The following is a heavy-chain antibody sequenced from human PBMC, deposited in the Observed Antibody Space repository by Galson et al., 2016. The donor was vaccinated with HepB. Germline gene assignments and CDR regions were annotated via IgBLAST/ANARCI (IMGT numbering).Heavy chain of an antibody. J-gene: IGHJ4*02. CDR1: GFTFSDSA. Sequence: SLRLSCAASGFTFSDSAMHWVRQASGKGLEWVGLIRNKAYTYATAYAASVKGRFTISRDDSKNTAYLQMNSLKTEDTAVYYCTSAFSTYYDILTGYYTKDYWGQGTLVTVSS. V-gene: IGHV3-73*01. CDR2: IRNKAYTYAT. CDR3: TSAFSTYYDILTGYYTKDY. D-gene: IGHD3-9*01.